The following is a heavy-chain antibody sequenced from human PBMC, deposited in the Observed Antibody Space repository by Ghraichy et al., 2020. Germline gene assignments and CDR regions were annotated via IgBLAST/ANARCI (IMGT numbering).Heavy chain of an antibody. J-gene: IGHJ6*02. CDR1: GYTFTSYG. V-gene: IGHV1-18*01. Sequence: ASVKVSCKASGYTFTSYGISWVRQAPGQGLEWMGWISAYNGNTNYAQKLQGRVTMTTDTSTSTAYMELRSLRSDDTAVYYCAREKEVAAAGPYYYYGMDVWGQGTTVTVSS. D-gene: IGHD6-13*01. CDR2: ISAYNGNT. CDR3: AREKEVAAAGPYYYYGMDV.